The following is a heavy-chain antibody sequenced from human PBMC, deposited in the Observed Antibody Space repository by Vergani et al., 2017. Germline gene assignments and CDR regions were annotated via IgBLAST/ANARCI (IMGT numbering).Heavy chain of an antibody. CDR2: ISSSSSYI. V-gene: IGHV3-21*01. CDR1: GFTFSSYS. CDR3: AGLTVTGPFDY. Sequence: EVQLVESGGGLVKPGGSLRLSCAASGFTFSSYSMNWVRQAPGKGLEWVSSISSSSSYIYYADSVKGRFTISRDNAKSSLYLQMNSLRAEDTAVYYCAGLTVTGPFDYWGQGTLVTVSS. D-gene: IGHD4-17*01. J-gene: IGHJ4*02.